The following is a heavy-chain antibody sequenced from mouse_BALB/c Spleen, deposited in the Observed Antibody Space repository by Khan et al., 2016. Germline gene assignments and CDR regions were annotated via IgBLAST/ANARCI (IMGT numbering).Heavy chain of an antibody. CDR2: INPESSTI. Sequence: EVQLVESGGGLVQPGGSLKLSCAASGFDFSRYWMSWVRQAPGNGLEWIGEINPESSTINYTPFLKDNFIISRDNARNTLFLQMSKVISEDTARYYCAMAGYYGYLANWGQGTLVTVSA. CDR1: GFDFSRYW. J-gene: IGHJ3*01. CDR3: AMAGYYGYLAN. D-gene: IGHD1-1*01. V-gene: IGHV4-1*02.